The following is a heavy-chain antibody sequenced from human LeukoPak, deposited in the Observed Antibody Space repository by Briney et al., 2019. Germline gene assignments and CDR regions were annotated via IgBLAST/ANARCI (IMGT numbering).Heavy chain of an antibody. D-gene: IGHD2-2*01. V-gene: IGHV1-69*05. CDR2: IIPIFGTA. CDR3: ARHPVGHCSSTSCYSGLDY. J-gene: IGHJ4*02. CDR1: GGTFSSYA. Sequence: ASVKVSCKPSGGTFSSYAISWVRQAPGQGLEWMGGIIPIFGTANYAQKFQGRVTITTDESTSTAYMELSSLRSEDTAVYYCARHPVGHCSSTSCYSGLDYWGQGTLVTVSS.